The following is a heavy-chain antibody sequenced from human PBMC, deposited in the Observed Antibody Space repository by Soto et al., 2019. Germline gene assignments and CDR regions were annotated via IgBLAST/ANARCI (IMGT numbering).Heavy chain of an antibody. D-gene: IGHD2-2*01. CDR2: ISAYNGNT. J-gene: IGHJ4*02. CDR1: GYTFTSYG. CDR3: ARDQGAIVVVPAAITYY. V-gene: IGHV1-18*04. Sequence: ASVKVSCKASGYTFTSYGISWVRQAPGQGLEWMGWISAYNGNTNYAQKLQDRVTMTTDTSTSTAYMELRSLRSDDTAVYYCARDQGAIVVVPAAITYYWGQGTLVTVSS.